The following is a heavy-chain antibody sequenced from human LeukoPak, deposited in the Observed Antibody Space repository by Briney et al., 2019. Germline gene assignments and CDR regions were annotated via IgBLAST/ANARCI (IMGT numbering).Heavy chain of an antibody. V-gene: IGHV4-59*01. Sequence: SETLSLTCTVSGGSISSYYWSWIRQPPGKGLEWIGDIYYSGSTNYNPSLKRRVTISVDTSKNQFSLKLSSVTAADTAVYYCAREDFSGTYFAFDIWGQGTMVTVPS. D-gene: IGHD1-26*01. CDR3: AREDFSGTYFAFDI. J-gene: IGHJ3*02. CDR2: IYYSGST. CDR1: GGSISSYY.